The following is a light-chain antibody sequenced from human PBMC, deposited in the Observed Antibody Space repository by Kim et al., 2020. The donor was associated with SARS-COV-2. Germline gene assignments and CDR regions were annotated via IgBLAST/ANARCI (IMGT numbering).Light chain of an antibody. Sequence: EIVLTQSPDTLVLSLGERATLSCRASQTVSGHYLAWYQHSPGQAPRLLMYRASTRATGIPDRFSGGGSGTDFTLTITALERDDLAFYFCNLYGTTPPITFGQGTRLESK. V-gene: IGKV3-20*01. CDR3: NLYGTTPPIT. CDR1: QTVSGHY. CDR2: RAS. J-gene: IGKJ5*01.